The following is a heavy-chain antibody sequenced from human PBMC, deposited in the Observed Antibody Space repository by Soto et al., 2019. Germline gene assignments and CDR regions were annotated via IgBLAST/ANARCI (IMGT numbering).Heavy chain of an antibody. D-gene: IGHD2-15*01. CDR2: ISSDGSNT. CDR1: GFTFSSYA. Sequence: PGGSLRLSCAASGFTFSSYAMSWVRQAPGKGLVWVSGISSDGSNTYYADSVKGRFTISGDNAQNTLYLQMSSLRAEDTAVYYCVRRHQYCSGSSCNLYDYWGQGAQVTVSS. CDR3: VRRHQYCSGSSCNLYDY. J-gene: IGHJ4*02. V-gene: IGHV3-23*01.